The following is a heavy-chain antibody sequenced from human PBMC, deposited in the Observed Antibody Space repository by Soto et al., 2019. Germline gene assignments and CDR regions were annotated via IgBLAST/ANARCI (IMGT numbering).Heavy chain of an antibody. V-gene: IGHV1-18*01. CDR3: ARDSRERIYYYYGMDV. CDR1: GYTFTSYG. J-gene: IGHJ6*02. CDR2: ISAYNGNT. Sequence: ASVKVSCKASGYTFTSYGISWVRQAPGQGLEWMGWISAYNGNTNYAQKLQGRVTMTTDTSTSTAYMELRSLRSDDTAVYYCARDSRERIYYYYGMDVWGQGTTVTVSS. D-gene: IGHD1-26*01.